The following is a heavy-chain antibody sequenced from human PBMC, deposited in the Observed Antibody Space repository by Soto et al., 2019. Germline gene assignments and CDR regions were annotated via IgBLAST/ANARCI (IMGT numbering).Heavy chain of an antibody. Sequence: QVQLVESGGGVVQPGRSLRLSCAASGFTFSTYGMHWVRQATGKGLEWVAVISSDGSNKYYGDSVKGRFTISRDNPKNXXXXXXXXXXXXXXXXXXXXXXITMVRGEXTFDYWGQGTLVTVSS. V-gene: IGHV3-30*03. D-gene: IGHD3-10*01. CDR1: GFTFSTYG. J-gene: IGHJ4*02. CDR2: ISSDGSNK. CDR3: XXXITMVRGEXTFDY.